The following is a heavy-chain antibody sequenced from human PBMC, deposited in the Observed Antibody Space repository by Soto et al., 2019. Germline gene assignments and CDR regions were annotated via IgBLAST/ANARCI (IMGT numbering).Heavy chain of an antibody. CDR2: VWYDGSNK. CDR1: GFTFSSYG. CDR3: ATYNGCSFGSCYEGYLDY. Sequence: GGSLRLSCAASGFTFSSYGMHWVRQAPGKGLEWVAVVWYDGSNKYYADSVKGRFTISRDNSKNTLYLQMNSLRAEDTAVYYCATYNGCSFGSCYEGYLDYWGPGTLVTVSS. J-gene: IGHJ4*02. D-gene: IGHD2-15*01. V-gene: IGHV3-33*01.